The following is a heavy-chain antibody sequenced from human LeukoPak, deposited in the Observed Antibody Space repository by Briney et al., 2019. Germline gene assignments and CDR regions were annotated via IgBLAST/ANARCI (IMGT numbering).Heavy chain of an antibody. CDR2: ISAYNGNT. J-gene: IGHJ6*02. Sequence: GASVKVSCKASGYTFTSYGISWVRQAPGQGLEWMGWISAYNGNTNYAQKLQGRVTMTTDTSTSTAYMELRSLRSDDTAVYYCARVPYYYDSSVYSRLNYYYGMAVWGQGPTVPVSS. D-gene: IGHD3-22*01. CDR1: GYTFTSYG. CDR3: ARVPYYYDSSVYSRLNYYYGMAV. V-gene: IGHV1-18*01.